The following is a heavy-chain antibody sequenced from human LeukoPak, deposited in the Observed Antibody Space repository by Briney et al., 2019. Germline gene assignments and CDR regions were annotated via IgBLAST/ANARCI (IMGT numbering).Heavy chain of an antibody. CDR3: ARTGDSSGYAPFDY. Sequence: RASETLSLTCTVSNGSMNNYYRSWIRQPPGKGLEWIGYIYYSGSTTYNPSLKSRVTISVDTSKSQFSLKLSSVTAADTAVYFCARTGDSSGYAPFDYWGQGTLVTVSS. D-gene: IGHD3-22*01. CDR2: IYYSGST. J-gene: IGHJ4*02. V-gene: IGHV4-59*01. CDR1: NGSMNNYY.